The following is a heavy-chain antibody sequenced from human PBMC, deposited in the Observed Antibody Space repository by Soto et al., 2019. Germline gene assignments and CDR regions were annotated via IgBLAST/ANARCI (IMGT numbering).Heavy chain of an antibody. D-gene: IGHD3-10*01. Sequence: SLRLSCAASGFSFSSYEMNWVRQAPGKGLEWVSYISSSGSTIYYADSVKGRFTISRDNAKNSLYLQMNSLRAEDTAVYYCAGSWWFAELFSYYGMDVWGQGTTVTASS. CDR3: AGSWWFAELFSYYGMDV. V-gene: IGHV3-48*03. J-gene: IGHJ6*02. CDR1: GFSFSSYE. CDR2: ISSSGSTI.